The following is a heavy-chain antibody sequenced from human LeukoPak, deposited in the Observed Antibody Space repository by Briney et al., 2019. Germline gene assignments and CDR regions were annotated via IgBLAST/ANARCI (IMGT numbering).Heavy chain of an antibody. CDR3: ARVQGIRFFDY. V-gene: IGHV1-8*01. J-gene: IGHJ4*02. CDR1: GYTFTSFD. CDR2: MNPHSGDT. D-gene: IGHD2-15*01. Sequence: ASVKVSCKASGYTFTSFDFTWVRQAPGQGLGWMGWMNPHSGDTVYAQKFQGRVTMTSNASISTAYMELSSLKFEDTAMYYCARVQGIRFFDYWGQGTLVTVSS.